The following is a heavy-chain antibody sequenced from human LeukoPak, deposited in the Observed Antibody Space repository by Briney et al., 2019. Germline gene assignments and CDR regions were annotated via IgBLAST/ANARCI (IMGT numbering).Heavy chain of an antibody. D-gene: IGHD3-16*01. CDR2: IYYSGST. J-gene: IGHJ3*02. CDR1: GGSISSSSYY. V-gene: IGHV4-39*07. CDR3: ARDGLGDGDAFDI. Sequence: PSETLSLTCTVSGGSISSSSYYWGWIRQPPGKGLEWIGSIYYSGSTYYNPSLKSRVTISVDTSKNQFSLKLSSVTAADTAVYYCARDGLGDGDAFDIWGQGTMVTVSS.